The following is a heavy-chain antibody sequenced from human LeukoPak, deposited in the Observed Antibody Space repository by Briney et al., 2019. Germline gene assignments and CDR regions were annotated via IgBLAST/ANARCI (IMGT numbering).Heavy chain of an antibody. D-gene: IGHD3-22*01. V-gene: IGHV4-4*07. J-gene: IGHJ6*03. CDR1: GGSISSYY. CDR3: AREIGAYYYYYMDV. Sequence: SETLSLTCTVSGGSISSYYWSWIRQPAGRGLEWIGRIYTSGSTNYNPSLKSRVTMSVDTSKNQFSLKLSSVTAADTAVYYCAREIGAYYYYYMDVWGKGTTVTISS. CDR2: IYTSGST.